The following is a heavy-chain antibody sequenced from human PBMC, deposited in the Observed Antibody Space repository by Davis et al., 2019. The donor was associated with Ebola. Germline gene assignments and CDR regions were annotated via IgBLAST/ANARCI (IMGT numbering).Heavy chain of an antibody. CDR2: IWYDGSNK. Sequence: GGSLRLSCAASGFTFSSYGMHWVRQAPGKGLEWVAVIWYDGSNKYYADSVKGRFTISRDNSKNTLYLQMNSLRAEDTALYYCVKKGHYDSSGYYGPFDYWGQGTLVTVSS. CDR3: VKKGHYDSSGYYGPFDY. V-gene: IGHV3-33*06. D-gene: IGHD3-22*01. J-gene: IGHJ4*02. CDR1: GFTFSSYG.